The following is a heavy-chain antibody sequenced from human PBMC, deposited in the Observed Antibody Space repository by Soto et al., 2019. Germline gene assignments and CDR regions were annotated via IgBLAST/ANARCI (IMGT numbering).Heavy chain of an antibody. V-gene: IGHV1-69*04. CDR1: GGTFSSYT. D-gene: IGHD6-13*01. Sequence: SVKVSCKASGGTFSSYTISWVRQAPGQGLEWMGRIIPILGIANYAQKFQGRVTITADKSTSTAYMELSSLRSEDTAVYYCARDLSSSGYNCFDPWGQGTLVTVSA. CDR3: ARDLSSSGYNCFDP. J-gene: IGHJ5*02. CDR2: IIPILGIA.